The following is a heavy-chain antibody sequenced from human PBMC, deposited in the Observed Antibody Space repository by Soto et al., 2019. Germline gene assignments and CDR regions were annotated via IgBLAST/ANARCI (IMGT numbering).Heavy chain of an antibody. V-gene: IGHV3-66*01. Sequence: GSLRLSCAASGFTVSSNYMSWVRQAPGKGLEWVSVIYSGGSTYYADSVKGRFTISRDNSKNTLYLQMNSLRAEDTAVYYCARWGSGSYSSPALGYMDVWGKGTTVTVSS. J-gene: IGHJ6*03. CDR3: ARWGSGSYSSPALGYMDV. D-gene: IGHD3-10*01. CDR2: IYSGGST. CDR1: GFTVSSNY.